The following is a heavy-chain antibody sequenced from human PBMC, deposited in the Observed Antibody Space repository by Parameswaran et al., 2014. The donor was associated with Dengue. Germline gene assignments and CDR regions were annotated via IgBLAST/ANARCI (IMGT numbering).Heavy chain of an antibody. Sequence: VRQAPGKGLEWIGEINHSGSTNYNPSLKSRVTISVDTSKNQFSLKLSSVTAADTAVYYCAIHDRPGGMDVWGQGTTVTVSS. CDR3: AIHDRPGGMDV. V-gene: IGHV4-34*01. CDR2: INHSGST. D-gene: IGHD6-6*01. J-gene: IGHJ6*02.